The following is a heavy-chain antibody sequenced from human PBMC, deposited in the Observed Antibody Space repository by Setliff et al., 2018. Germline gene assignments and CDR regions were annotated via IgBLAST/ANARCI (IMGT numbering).Heavy chain of an antibody. CDR1: GLTLSNAW. CDR3: TTDTLVVVAANDY. V-gene: IGHV3-15*01. D-gene: IGHD2-15*01. Sequence: GGSLRLSCAASGLTLSNAWMSWVRQAPGKGPEWVGRIKSKTDGGTTDYAAPVKGRFTISRDDSKNTLYLQMNSLKTEDTAVYYCTTDTLVVVAANDYLGQGTLVTVSS. CDR2: IKSKTDGGTT. J-gene: IGHJ4*02.